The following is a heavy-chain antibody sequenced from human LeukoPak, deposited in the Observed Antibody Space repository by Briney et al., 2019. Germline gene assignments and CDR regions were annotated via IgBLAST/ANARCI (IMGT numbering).Heavy chain of an antibody. J-gene: IGHJ3*02. CDR1: GGSISSSSHY. CDR2: IHYSGGS. V-gene: IGHV4-39*01. CDR3: AKHESLIAFDI. Sequence: PSDTLSLTCTVSGGSISSSSHYWGWIRKPPGKGLEWIESIHYSGGSNYNPSLKSRVTISVDTSKNQVSLKVRSVTAADTAVYYCAKHESLIAFDIWGQGTMVTVSS.